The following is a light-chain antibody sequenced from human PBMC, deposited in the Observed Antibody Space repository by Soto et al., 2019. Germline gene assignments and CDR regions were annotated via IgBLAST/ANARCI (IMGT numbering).Light chain of an antibody. CDR2: LNN. Sequence: QSALTQPPSVSGAPGQRVTISCTGSSSNIAAGYDVHWYQQIPGTAPKLLIYLNNNRPSGVPDRFSGSKSGTSASLAITGLQAEDEADYYCQSYDSSLSAWVFGGGTKLTVL. J-gene: IGLJ3*02. CDR3: QSYDSSLSAWV. V-gene: IGLV1-40*01. CDR1: SSNIAAGYD.